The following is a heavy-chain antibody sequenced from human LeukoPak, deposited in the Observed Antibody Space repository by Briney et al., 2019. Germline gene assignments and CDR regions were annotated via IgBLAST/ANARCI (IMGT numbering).Heavy chain of an antibody. J-gene: IGHJ3*02. Sequence: GGSLRLSCAASGFTFSHYGMHWVRQAPGKGLEWVALIWYDGVNKYYADSVKGRFTISRDNAKNSLYLQMNSLRAEDTAVYYCARLGHSDIVLMVYAIIAGDAFDIWGQGTMVTVSS. CDR2: IWYDGVNK. D-gene: IGHD2-8*01. V-gene: IGHV3-33*01. CDR3: ARLGHSDIVLMVYAIIAGDAFDI. CDR1: GFTFSHYG.